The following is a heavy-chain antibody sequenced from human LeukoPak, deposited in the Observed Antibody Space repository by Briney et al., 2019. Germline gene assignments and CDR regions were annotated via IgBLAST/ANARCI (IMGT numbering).Heavy chain of an antibody. CDR1: GLTFSSYW. D-gene: IGHD4-4*01. J-gene: IGHJ4*02. Sequence: GGSLRLSCAASGLTFSSYWMSWVRQAPGKGLEWVANIKQDGSEKYYVDSVKGRFTISRDNAKNSLYLQMNSLRAEDTAVYYCARNRYSNYVRSYYFDYWGQGTLVTVSS. CDR3: ARNRYSNYVRSYYFDY. V-gene: IGHV3-7*01. CDR2: IKQDGSEK.